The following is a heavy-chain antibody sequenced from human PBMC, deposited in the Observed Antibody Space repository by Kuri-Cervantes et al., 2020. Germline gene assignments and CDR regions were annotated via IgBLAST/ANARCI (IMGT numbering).Heavy chain of an antibody. CDR2: IRSKANSYAT. CDR1: GFTFSGSA. Sequence: GGSLRLSCAAPGFTFSGSAMHWVRQASGKGLEWVGRIRSKANSYATAYAASVKGRFTISRDDSKNTAYLQMNSLKTEDTAVYYCTRILRYFDWLLDNDAFDIWGQGTMVTVSS. D-gene: IGHD3-9*01. V-gene: IGHV3-73*01. J-gene: IGHJ3*02. CDR3: TRILRYFDWLLDNDAFDI.